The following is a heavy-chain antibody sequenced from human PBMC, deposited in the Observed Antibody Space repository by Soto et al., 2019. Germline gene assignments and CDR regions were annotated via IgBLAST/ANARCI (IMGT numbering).Heavy chain of an antibody. V-gene: IGHV3-30-3*01. Sequence: QVQLVESGGGVVQPGRSLRLSCAASGFTFSSYAMHWVRQAPGKGLEWVAVISYDGSNKYYADSVKGRFTISRDNSKNTLYLQMNSLRAEDTAVYYCARDPYSSGWYGYFQHWGQGTLVTVSS. J-gene: IGHJ1*01. CDR3: ARDPYSSGWYGYFQH. CDR1: GFTFSSYA. D-gene: IGHD6-19*01. CDR2: ISYDGSNK.